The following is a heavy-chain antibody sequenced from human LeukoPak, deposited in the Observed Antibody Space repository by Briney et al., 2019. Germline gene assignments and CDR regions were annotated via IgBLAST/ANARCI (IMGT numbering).Heavy chain of an antibody. Sequence: GGSLRLPCAASGFTFSSYSMNWVRQAPGKGLEWVSSISSSSSYIYYADSVKGRFTISRDNAKNSLYLQMNSLRAEDTAVYYCARGGLSIMGYWGQGTLVTVSS. CDR3: ARGGLSIMGY. V-gene: IGHV3-21*01. J-gene: IGHJ4*02. D-gene: IGHD2/OR15-2a*01. CDR1: GFTFSSYS. CDR2: ISSSSSYI.